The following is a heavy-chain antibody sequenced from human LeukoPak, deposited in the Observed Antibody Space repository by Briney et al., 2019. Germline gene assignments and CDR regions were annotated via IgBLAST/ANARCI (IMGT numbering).Heavy chain of an antibody. V-gene: IGHV1-2*02. J-gene: IGHJ4*02. CDR1: GYTFTGYY. CDR3: ARDDGYSYGMNDY. Sequence: ASVKVSCKASGYTFTGYYMHWVRQAPGQGLEWMGWINPNSGGTNYAQKFQGRVTMTRDTSISTAYIELSRLRSDDTAVYYCARDDGYSYGMNDYWGQGTLVTVSS. CDR2: INPNSGGT. D-gene: IGHD5-18*01.